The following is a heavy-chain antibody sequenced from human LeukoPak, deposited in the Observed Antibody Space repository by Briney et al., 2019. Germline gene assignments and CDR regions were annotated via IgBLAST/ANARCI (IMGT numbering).Heavy chain of an antibody. V-gene: IGHV1-2*02. Sequence: ASVKVSCKASGYTFTDYYIHWVRQAPGLGLEWMGWTNPNTGGTNYAQKFQDRVTMTTDTSINTAYMALSRLTSDDSAVYYCARVISARPNWFDPWGQGTLVTVSS. D-gene: IGHD6-6*01. J-gene: IGHJ5*02. CDR3: ARVISARPNWFDP. CDR2: TNPNTGGT. CDR1: GYTFTDYY.